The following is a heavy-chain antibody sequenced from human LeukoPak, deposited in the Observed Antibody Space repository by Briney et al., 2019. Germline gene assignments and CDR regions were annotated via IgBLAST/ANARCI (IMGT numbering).Heavy chain of an antibody. V-gene: IGHV4-59*01. J-gene: IGHJ3*02. CDR2: FSYSGST. CDR1: GGSISTYY. CDR3: ARDSQILDAFDI. Sequence: SETLSLTCTVSGGSISTYYWNWIRQPPGKGLEWIGYFSYSGSTNHNPSLKGRVTISGDTSKNQFSLKLSSVTAADTAVYYCARDSQILDAFDIWGQGTMVTVSS.